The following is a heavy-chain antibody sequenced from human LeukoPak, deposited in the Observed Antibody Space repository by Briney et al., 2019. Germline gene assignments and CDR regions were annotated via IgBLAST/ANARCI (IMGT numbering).Heavy chain of an antibody. D-gene: IGHD1-26*01. V-gene: IGHV3-7*01. CDR2: IKQDGSLT. J-gene: IGHJ4*02. CDR1: GFTFSTFG. CDR3: AKDWDPALFDY. Sequence: GGSLRLSCAASGFTFSTFGMNWVRQAPGKGLEWVANIKQDGSLTHYLDSVKGRFTISRDNTKNSLYLQMNSLRAEDTAVYYCAKDWDPALFDYWGQGTLVTVSS.